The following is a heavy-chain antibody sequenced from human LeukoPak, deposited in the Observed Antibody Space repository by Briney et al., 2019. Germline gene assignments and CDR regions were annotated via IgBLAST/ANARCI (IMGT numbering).Heavy chain of an antibody. CDR3: ARDDVAWNDVHWFDP. CDR1: GFTFSYYT. CDR2: ISSTTTYI. J-gene: IGHJ5*02. Sequence: PGGSLRLSCAAAGFTFSYYTMNWLRQAPGKGLEWVSSISSTTTYIYYADSVKGRFTISRDNAKNSLYLQMSSLRAEDTAVYYCARDDVAWNDVHWFDPWGQGTLVTVSS. D-gene: IGHD1-1*01. V-gene: IGHV3-21*01.